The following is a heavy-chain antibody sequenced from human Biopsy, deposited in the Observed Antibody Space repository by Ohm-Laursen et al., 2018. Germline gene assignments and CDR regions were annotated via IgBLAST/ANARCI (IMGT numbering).Heavy chain of an antibody. CDR3: ARTPRDSFWSGSYKRGLWFDP. J-gene: IGHJ5*02. Sequence: SDTLSLTCSVSGGSIISYYWTWIRQPPGKGLEWIGHVYNGGITNYNPSLKRRVTISKDTSKNQFSHQVNSVTAADTAVYYCARTPRDSFWSGSYKRGLWFDPWGQGTLVIVSS. V-gene: IGHV4-59*07. D-gene: IGHD3-3*01. CDR2: VYNGGIT. CDR1: GGSIISYY.